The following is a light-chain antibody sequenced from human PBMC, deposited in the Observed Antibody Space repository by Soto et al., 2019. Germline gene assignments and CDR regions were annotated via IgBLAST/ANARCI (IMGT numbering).Light chain of an antibody. J-gene: IGKJ4*01. CDR2: DAS. Sequence: DIQMTQSPSSLSASVGDRVTITCQASQDISNYLNWYQQKPGKAPKLLIYDASNLETGVPSRFSRSGSGTDFTFTISSLHTEDIVTYYCQQYDNLPLTFGGGTKVEIK. CDR1: QDISNY. CDR3: QQYDNLPLT. V-gene: IGKV1-33*01.